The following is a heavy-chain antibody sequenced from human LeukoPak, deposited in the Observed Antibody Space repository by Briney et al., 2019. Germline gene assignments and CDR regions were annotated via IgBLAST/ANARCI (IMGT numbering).Heavy chain of an antibody. D-gene: IGHD6-19*01. V-gene: IGHV3-23*01. CDR3: AKTSVGYSSGWYRPAGMDV. CDR2: ISGSGGST. CDR1: GSTFSSYA. J-gene: IGHJ6*02. Sequence: PGGSLRLSCAASGSTFSSYAMSWVRQAPGKGLEWVSAISGSGGSTYYADSVKGRFTISRDNSKNTLYLQMNSLRAEDTAVYYCAKTSVGYSSGWYRPAGMDVWGQGTTVTVSS.